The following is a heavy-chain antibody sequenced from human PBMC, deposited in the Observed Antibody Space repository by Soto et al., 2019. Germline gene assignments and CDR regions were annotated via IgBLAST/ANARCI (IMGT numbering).Heavy chain of an antibody. D-gene: IGHD3-22*01. CDR3: ARVPRYYYDSSGYPYYFDY. Sequence: SVKVSCKASGGTFSSYAISWVRQAPGQGLEWMGGIIPIFGTANYAQKFQGRVTITADESTSTAYMELSSLRSEDTAVYYCARVPRYYYDSSGYPYYFDYWGQGTLVTVS. V-gene: IGHV1-69*13. CDR1: GGTFSSYA. CDR2: IIPIFGTA. J-gene: IGHJ4*02.